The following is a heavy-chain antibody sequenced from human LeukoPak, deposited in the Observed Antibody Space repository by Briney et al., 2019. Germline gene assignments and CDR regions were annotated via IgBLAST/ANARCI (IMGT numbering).Heavy chain of an antibody. CDR1: GGSISSSSYY. Sequence: PSETLSLTCSVSGGSISSSSYYWGWIRQPPGKGLEWIGSIYYSGSTYYNPSLKSRVTISVDTSKNQFSLKLSSVTAADTAVYYCARDAHYYDSRGVGYWGQGTLVTVSS. V-gene: IGHV4-39*02. J-gene: IGHJ4*02. D-gene: IGHD3-22*01. CDR2: IYYSGST. CDR3: ARDAHYYDSRGVGY.